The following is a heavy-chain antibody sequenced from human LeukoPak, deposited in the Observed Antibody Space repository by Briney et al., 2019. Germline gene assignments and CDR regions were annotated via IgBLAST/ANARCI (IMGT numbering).Heavy chain of an antibody. J-gene: IGHJ4*02. Sequence: PGGSLRLSCAPSGFTFSSYTMNWVRPAPGKGLEWVSSISSSSSYIYYADSVKGRFTISRDNAKNSLYLQMNSLRAEDTAVYYCARENFGSSSDYWGQGTLVTVSS. CDR3: ARENFGSSSDY. CDR2: ISSSSSYI. V-gene: IGHV3-21*01. D-gene: IGHD6-13*01. CDR1: GFTFSSYT.